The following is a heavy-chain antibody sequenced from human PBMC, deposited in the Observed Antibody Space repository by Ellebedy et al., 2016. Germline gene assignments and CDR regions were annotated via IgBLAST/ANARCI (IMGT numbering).Heavy chain of an antibody. Sequence: GESLKISCAASGFTFSSYSMNWVRQAPGKGLEWVSSISSSSGYIYYADSVKGRFAISRDNAKNSLYLQMNSLRAEDTAVYYCARASHYGNYVIDYWGQGILVTVSS. J-gene: IGHJ4*02. CDR3: ARASHYGNYVIDY. CDR2: ISSSSGYI. CDR1: GFTFSSYS. D-gene: IGHD4-11*01. V-gene: IGHV3-21*01.